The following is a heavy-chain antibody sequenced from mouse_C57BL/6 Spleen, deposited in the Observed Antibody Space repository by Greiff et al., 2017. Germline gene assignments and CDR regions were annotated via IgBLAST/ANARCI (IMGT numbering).Heavy chain of an antibody. Sequence: QVQLQQSDAELVKPGASVKISCKVSGYTFTDHSIHWMKQRPEQGLEWIGYIYPRDGSTKYNEKFKGKATLTAAKSPSTAYMQLNSLTSEDSAVYFCARGGLRQVYAMDYWGQGTSVTVSS. D-gene: IGHD2-4*01. J-gene: IGHJ4*01. CDR3: ARGGLRQVYAMDY. CDR2: IYPRDGST. V-gene: IGHV1-78*01. CDR1: GYTFTDHS.